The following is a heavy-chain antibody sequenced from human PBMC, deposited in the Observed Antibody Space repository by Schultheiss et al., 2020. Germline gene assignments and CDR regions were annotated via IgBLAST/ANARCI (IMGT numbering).Heavy chain of an antibody. CDR2: IYHSGST. J-gene: IGHJ4*02. V-gene: IGHV4-30-2*01. CDR1: GGSISSGGYY. CDR3: TTDHSGYSSDY. D-gene: IGHD6-13*01. Sequence: SETLSLTCTVSGGSISSGGYYWSWIRQHPGKGLEWIGYIYHSGSTYYSPSLKSRLTISIDRSKNQFSLKLSSVTAADTAVYYCTTDHSGYSSDYWGQGTLGTV.